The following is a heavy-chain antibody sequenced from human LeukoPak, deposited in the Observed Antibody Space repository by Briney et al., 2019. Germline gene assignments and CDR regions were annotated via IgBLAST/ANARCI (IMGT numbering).Heavy chain of an antibody. Sequence: GGSLRLPCSASGFTFSTYAMSGLRQTPGKGLDWVSAITGGCDSTYYANSVKGRFTISRDNSKNTLYLQMNSLRAEDTAVYYCAKESPDGKLWSGHQCWGQGTLVTVSS. CDR1: GFTFSTYA. D-gene: IGHD3-3*01. CDR2: ITGGCDST. J-gene: IGHJ4*02. V-gene: IGHV3-23*01. CDR3: AKESPDGKLWSGHQC.